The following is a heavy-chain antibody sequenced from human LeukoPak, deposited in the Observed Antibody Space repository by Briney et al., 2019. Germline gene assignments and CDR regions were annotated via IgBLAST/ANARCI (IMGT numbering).Heavy chain of an antibody. D-gene: IGHD1-26*01. CDR3: AKSLVRWAFDY. CDR1: GFTVSSYD. CDR2: LTSDGGST. V-gene: IGHV3-23*01. J-gene: IGHJ4*02. Sequence: GXXRLSXXXXGFTVSSYDMSWVRQAPGKGLEGVSSLTSDGGSTEYADSVKGRFTISRDNSKNTLYLQMNSLRAEDTALYFCAKSLVRWAFDYWGQGVLVSVSS.